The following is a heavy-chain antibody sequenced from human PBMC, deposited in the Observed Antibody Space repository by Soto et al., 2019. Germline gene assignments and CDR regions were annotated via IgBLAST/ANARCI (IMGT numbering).Heavy chain of an antibody. CDR1: GFSLSTSGVG. Sequence: GSGPTLVNPTQTLTLTCTFSGFSLSTSGVGVGWIRQPPGKALEWLALIYWDDDKRYSPSLKSRLTITKDTSKNQVVLTMTNMDPVDTATYYCAHSFSLLPEYCSSTSCYLHDNWFDPWGQGTLVTVSS. CDR2: IYWDDDK. D-gene: IGHD2-2*01. J-gene: IGHJ5*02. V-gene: IGHV2-5*02. CDR3: AHSFSLLPEYCSSTSCYLHDNWFDP.